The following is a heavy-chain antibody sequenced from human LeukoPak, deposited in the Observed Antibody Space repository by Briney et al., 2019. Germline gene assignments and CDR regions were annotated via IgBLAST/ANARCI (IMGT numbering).Heavy chain of an antibody. CDR3: ASSAPNCYDSSGNFDY. V-gene: IGHV1-18*01. D-gene: IGHD3-22*01. CDR2: ISAYNGNT. CDR1: GYTFTSYG. J-gene: IGHJ4*02. Sequence: ASVKVSCKASGYTFTSYGISWVRQAPGQGLEWMGWISAYNGNTNYAQKLQGRVTMTTDTSTSTAYMELRSLRSDDTAVYYCASSAPNCYDSSGNFDYWGQGALVTVSS.